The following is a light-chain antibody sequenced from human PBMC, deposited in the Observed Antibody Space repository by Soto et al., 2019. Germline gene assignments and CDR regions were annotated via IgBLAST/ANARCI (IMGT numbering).Light chain of an antibody. CDR1: SGHSSYI. J-gene: IGLJ3*02. Sequence: QLVLTQSSSASASLGSSVKLTCTLSSGHSSYIIAWHQQQPGKAPRYLMKLEGSGSNNKGSGLPDRFSGSSSGADRYLTISNLQSEDEADYYCETWDGNTRVFGGGTKLTVL. V-gene: IGLV4-60*03. CDR3: ETWDGNTRV. CDR2: LEGSGSN.